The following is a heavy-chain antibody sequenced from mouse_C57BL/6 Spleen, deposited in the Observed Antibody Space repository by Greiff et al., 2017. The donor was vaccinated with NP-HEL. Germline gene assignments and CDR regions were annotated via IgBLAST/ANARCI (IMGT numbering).Heavy chain of an antibody. V-gene: IGHV1-26*01. Sequence: VQLQQSGPELVKPGASVKISCKASGYTFTDYYMNWVKQSHGKSLEWIGDINPNNGGTSYNQKFKGKATLTVDKSSSTAYMELRSLTSEDSAVYYCARWGGYDYDKAYWGQGTLVTVSA. CDR1: GYTFTDYY. CDR2: INPNNGGT. J-gene: IGHJ3*01. CDR3: ARWGGYDYDKAY. D-gene: IGHD2-4*01.